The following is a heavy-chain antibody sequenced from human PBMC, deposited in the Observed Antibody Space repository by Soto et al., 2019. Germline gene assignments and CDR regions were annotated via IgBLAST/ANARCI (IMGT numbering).Heavy chain of an antibody. CDR1: GFTFSSYA. CDR2: ISYDGSNK. J-gene: IGHJ6*02. CDR3: ARVGGEVPAAEHYYYYGMDV. V-gene: IGHV3-30-3*01. D-gene: IGHD2-2*01. Sequence: GGSLRLSCAASGFTFSSYAMHWVRQAPGKGLEWVAVISYDGSNKYYADSVKGRFTISRDNSKNTLYLQMNSLRAEDTAVYYCARVGGEVPAAEHYYYYGMDVWGQGTTVTVSS.